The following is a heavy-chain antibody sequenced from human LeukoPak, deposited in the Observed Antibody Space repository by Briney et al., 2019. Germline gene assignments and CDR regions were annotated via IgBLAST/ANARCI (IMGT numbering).Heavy chain of an antibody. D-gene: IGHD6-6*01. V-gene: IGHV1-8*01. CDR3: ARGKYSSSSNLYYYYYGMDV. CDR1: GYTFTSYD. J-gene: IGHJ6*02. CDR2: MNPNSGNT. Sequence: ASVKVSCKASGYTFTSYDINWVRQATGQGLEWMGWMNPNSGNTGYAQKFQGRVTMTRNTSISTAYMELSSLRSEDTAVYYCARGKYSSSSNLYYYYYGMDVWGQGTTVTVSS.